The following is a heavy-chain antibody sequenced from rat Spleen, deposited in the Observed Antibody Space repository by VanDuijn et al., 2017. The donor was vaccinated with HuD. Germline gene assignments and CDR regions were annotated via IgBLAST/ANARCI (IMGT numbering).Heavy chain of an antibody. CDR2: ISYDGSGT. D-gene: IGHD1-9*01. J-gene: IGHJ2*01. CDR1: GFTFRNYD. Sequence: EVQLVESGGGLVQPGRSMKLSCAASGFTFRNYDMAWVRQAPTKGLEWVASISYDGSGTYYQNSVRGRFTFSRDNAKSTLYLQLDSLRSEDTATYYCTTDVTYDGYNPRSDYWGQGVMVTVSS. V-gene: IGHV5-20*01. CDR3: TTDVTYDGYNPRSDY.